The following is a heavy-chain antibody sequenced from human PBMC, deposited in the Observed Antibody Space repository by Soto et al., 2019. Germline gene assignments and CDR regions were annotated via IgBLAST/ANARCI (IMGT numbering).Heavy chain of an antibody. D-gene: IGHD6-13*01. CDR2: ISGSGGST. Sequence: PGGALRLSCAASGFTFSSYAMSWVRQAPGKGLEWVSAISGSGGSTYYADSVKGRFTTSRDNSKNTLYLQMNSLRAEDTAVYYCAKDLAAAYRNFDYWGQGTLVTVSS. V-gene: IGHV3-23*01. CDR3: AKDLAAAYRNFDY. J-gene: IGHJ4*02. CDR1: GFTFSSYA.